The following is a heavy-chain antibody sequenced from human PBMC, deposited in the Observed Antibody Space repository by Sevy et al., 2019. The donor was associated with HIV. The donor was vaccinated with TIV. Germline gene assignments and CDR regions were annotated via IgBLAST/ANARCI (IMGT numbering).Heavy chain of an antibody. D-gene: IGHD3-3*01. CDR1: GFTFSSYW. J-gene: IGHJ6*02. Sequence: GGSLRLSCAASGFTFSSYWMSWVRQAPGKGLEWVANIKQDGSEKSYVDSVKGRFTISRDNAKNSLDLQMNSLRAEDTAVYYCARHVGRGYDFWSGYPYYYYYGMDVWGQGTTVTVSS. CDR2: IKQDGSEK. V-gene: IGHV3-7*01. CDR3: ARHVGRGYDFWSGYPYYYYYGMDV.